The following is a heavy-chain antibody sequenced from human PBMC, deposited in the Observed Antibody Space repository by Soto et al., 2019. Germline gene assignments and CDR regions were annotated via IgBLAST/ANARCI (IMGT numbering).Heavy chain of an antibody. CDR1: GGSISSYY. CDR3: ARLGGSGSPNYYGMDV. V-gene: IGHV4-59*01. J-gene: IGHJ6*02. D-gene: IGHD3-10*01. Sequence: KTSETLSLTCTVSGGSISSYYWSWIRQPPGKGLEWIGYIYYSGSTNYNPSLKSRVTISVDTSKNQFSLKLSSVTAADTAVYYCARLGGSGSPNYYGMDVWGQGTTVTVSS. CDR2: IYYSGST.